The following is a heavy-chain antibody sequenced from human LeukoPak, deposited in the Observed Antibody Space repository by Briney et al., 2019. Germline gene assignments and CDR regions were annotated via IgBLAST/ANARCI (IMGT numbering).Heavy chain of an antibody. CDR1: RGSISGSIRSYY. V-gene: IGHV4-4*09. D-gene: IGHD5-12*01. CDR2: ISSSGSV. CDR3: ARIPLGYSGAYYFDY. J-gene: IGHJ4*02. Sequence: SETLSLTCTVSRGSISGSIRSYYWSWLRQPPGKGLEWIGYISSSGSVNDNPTLRSRVTISVDTSKNQFFLNLSSVSAADTAVYYCARIPLGYSGAYYFDYWGQGTLVTVSP.